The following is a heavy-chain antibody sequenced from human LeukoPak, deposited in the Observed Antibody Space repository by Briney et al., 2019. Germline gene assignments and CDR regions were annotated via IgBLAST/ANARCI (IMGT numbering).Heavy chain of an antibody. CDR3: ARDAGYCSGGSCLTFDY. J-gene: IGHJ4*02. CDR2: ISSSSSYI. CDR1: GFTFSSYS. V-gene: IGHV3-21*01. Sequence: GGSLRLSCAASGFTFSSYSMNWVCQAPGKGLEWVSSISSSSSYIYYADSVKGRFTISRDNAKNSLYLQMNSLRAEDTAVYYCARDAGYCSGGSCLTFDYWGQGTLVTVSS. D-gene: IGHD2-15*01.